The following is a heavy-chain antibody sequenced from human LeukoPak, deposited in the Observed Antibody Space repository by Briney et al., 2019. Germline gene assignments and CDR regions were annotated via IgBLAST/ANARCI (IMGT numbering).Heavy chain of an antibody. V-gene: IGHV3-21*01. CDR2: ISSSSSYI. CDR1: GFTFSSYS. CDR3: ARLIAARSYYYGMDV. J-gene: IGHJ6*02. D-gene: IGHD6-6*01. Sequence: GGSLRLSCAASGFTFSSYSMNWVRQAPGKGLEWVSSISSSSSYIYYADSVKGRFTISRDNAKNSLYLQMNSLRAEDTAVYYCARLIAARSYYYGMDVWGQGTTVTVSS.